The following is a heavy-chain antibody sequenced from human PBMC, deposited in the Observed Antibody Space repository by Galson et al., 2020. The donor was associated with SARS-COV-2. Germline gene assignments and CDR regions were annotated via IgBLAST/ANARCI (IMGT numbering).Heavy chain of an antibody. CDR2: IYTSGGT. J-gene: IGHJ4*02. CDR3: ARESRWELYFDY. V-gene: IGHV4-61*02. Sequence: SETPSLTCTVSGGSISSGSYYWSLIRQPAGKGLEWIGRIYTSGGTNYNPSLKSRVTISVDTSKNQFSLKLSSVTAADTAVYYCARESRWELYFDYWGQGTLVTVSS. CDR1: GGSISSGSYY. D-gene: IGHD1-26*01.